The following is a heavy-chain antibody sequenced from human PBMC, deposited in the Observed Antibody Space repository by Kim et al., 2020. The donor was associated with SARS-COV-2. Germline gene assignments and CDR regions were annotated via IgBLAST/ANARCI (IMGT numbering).Heavy chain of an antibody. D-gene: IGHD2-21*01. CDR2: FDGSDGTT. CDR3: MKGGWGWVWDH. Sequence: GGSLRLSCTTSGFTFIGHAMSWVRQAPGQGLEGVSRFDGSDGTTYYVDTVKGRFTISRDDAKNALFLQMRALRADDTANFYCMKGGWGWVWDHWGQGTLVTVSS. V-gene: IGHV3-23*01. CDR1: GFTFIGHA. J-gene: IGHJ4*02.